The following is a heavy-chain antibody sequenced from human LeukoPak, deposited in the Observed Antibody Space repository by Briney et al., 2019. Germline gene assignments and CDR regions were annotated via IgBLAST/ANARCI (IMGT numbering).Heavy chain of an antibody. Sequence: GGSLRLSCAASGFTFDDYAMPWVRQAPGKGLEWVSGISWNSGSIGYADSVKGRFTISRDNAKNSLYLQMNSLRAEDTALYYCAKDGDYYYDSSGYRGRYFDYWGQGTLVTVSS. CDR2: ISWNSGSI. J-gene: IGHJ4*02. V-gene: IGHV3-9*01. CDR3: AKDGDYYYDSSGYRGRYFDY. CDR1: GFTFDDYA. D-gene: IGHD3-22*01.